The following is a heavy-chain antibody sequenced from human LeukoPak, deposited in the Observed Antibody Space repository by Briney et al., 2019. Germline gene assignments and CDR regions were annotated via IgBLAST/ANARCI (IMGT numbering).Heavy chain of an antibody. V-gene: IGHV3-21*01. CDR2: ISSSSSYI. J-gene: IGHJ5*02. CDR3: ARSGIFGVVISNSWFDP. D-gene: IGHD3-3*01. Sequence: GGSLRLSCAASGFTVSSNYMSWFRQAPGKGLEWVSSISSSSSYIYYADSVKGRFTISRDNAKNSLYLQMNSLRAEDTAVYYCARSGIFGVVISNSWFDPWGQGTLVTVSS. CDR1: GFTVSSNY.